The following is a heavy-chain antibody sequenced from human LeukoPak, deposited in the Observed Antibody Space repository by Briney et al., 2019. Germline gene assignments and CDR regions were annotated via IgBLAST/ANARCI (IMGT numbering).Heavy chain of an antibody. CDR2: ISAYNGNT. CDR3: ARGGLSSRIDH. CDR1: GFTFTSYG. V-gene: IGHV1-18*01. J-gene: IGHJ4*02. Sequence: ASVKVSCKASGFTFTSYGFSWVRQAPGQGLEWMGWISAYNGNTNYAEKFQGRSTMTTDTSTTTAYMELRSLRADDTAVYYCARGGLSSRIDHWGQGTLVTVSS. D-gene: IGHD2-2*01.